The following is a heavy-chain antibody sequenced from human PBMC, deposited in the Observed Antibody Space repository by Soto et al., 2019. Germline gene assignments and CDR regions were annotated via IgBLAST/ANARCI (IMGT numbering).Heavy chain of an antibody. CDR3: ARGEVLPAASLDY. Sequence: TLSLTCTVSGGSISSGGYYWSWIRQRPGKGLEWIGDIHYSGSTFYNPSLKSQVTISVDMSENQFSLKLSSMTAADTAVYYCARGEVLPAASLDYWGQGTLVTVSS. D-gene: IGHD2-2*01. CDR1: GGSISSGGYY. J-gene: IGHJ4*02. CDR2: IHYSGST. V-gene: IGHV4-31*01.